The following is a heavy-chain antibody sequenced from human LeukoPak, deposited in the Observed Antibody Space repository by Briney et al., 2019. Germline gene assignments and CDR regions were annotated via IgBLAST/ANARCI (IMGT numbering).Heavy chain of an antibody. D-gene: IGHD2-21*02. Sequence: ASVKVSCKASGGTVSSYAISWVRQAPGQGLEWMGRIIPIFGIANYAQKFQGRVTITSDKSTSTAYMELSSLRSEATAVYYCASEVAYCGGDCYSGWFDPWGQGTLVTVSS. J-gene: IGHJ5*02. CDR2: IIPIFGIA. CDR1: GGTVSSYA. CDR3: ASEVAYCGGDCYSGWFDP. V-gene: IGHV1-69*04.